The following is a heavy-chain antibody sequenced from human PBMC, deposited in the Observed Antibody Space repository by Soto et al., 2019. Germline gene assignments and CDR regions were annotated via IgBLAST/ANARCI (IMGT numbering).Heavy chain of an antibody. Sequence: QVQLVQSGAEVKKPGSSVKVSCKASGGTFSSYAISWVRQAPGQGLEWMGGIIPIFGTANYAQKCQGRVTITADKSTSTAYMELSSLRSEDTAVYYCARGPENDVPAAASIDYWGQGTLVTVSS. CDR2: IIPIFGTA. J-gene: IGHJ4*02. V-gene: IGHV1-69*06. CDR1: GGTFSSYA. D-gene: IGHD2-2*01. CDR3: ARGPENDVPAAASIDY.